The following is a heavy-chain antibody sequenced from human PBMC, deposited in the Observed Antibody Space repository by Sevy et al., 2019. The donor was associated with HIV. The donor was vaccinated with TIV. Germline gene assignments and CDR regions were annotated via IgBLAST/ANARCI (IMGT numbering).Heavy chain of an antibody. D-gene: IGHD4-17*01. V-gene: IGHV3-30-3*01. Sequence: GWSLRLSCAASGVTFSSYAMHWVRQAPGKGLEWVAVISYDGSNKYYADSVKGRFTISRDNSKKTVYLQMNSLRVEDTAVYYCARDQHDYAGNIRTGWFDPWGQGALVTASS. CDR3: ARDQHDYAGNIRTGWFDP. J-gene: IGHJ5*02. CDR2: ISYDGSNK. CDR1: GVTFSSYA.